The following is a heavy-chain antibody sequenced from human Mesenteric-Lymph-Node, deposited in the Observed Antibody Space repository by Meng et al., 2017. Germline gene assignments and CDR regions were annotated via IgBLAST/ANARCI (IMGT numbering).Heavy chain of an antibody. V-gene: IGHV4-4*02. D-gene: IGHD1-7*01. CDR2: IHHRGSS. CDR3: GRDQGRELINH. CDR1: GAFITNHNW. J-gene: IGHJ4*02. Sequence: QVQLRESGPALVKPSEPLSLTCAVSGAFITNHNWWAWVRQPPGKGLEWIGEIHHRGSSAYNPSLKSRVTTSVDSSKNQFSLKLSSVTAADAAVYYCGRDQGRELINHWGQGALVTVSS.